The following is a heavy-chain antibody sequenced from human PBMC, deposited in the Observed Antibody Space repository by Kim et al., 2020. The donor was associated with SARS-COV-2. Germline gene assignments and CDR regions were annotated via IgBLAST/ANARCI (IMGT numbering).Heavy chain of an antibody. CDR3: AKDRRVVAASFDYGMDV. D-gene: IGHD2-15*01. CDR1: GFTFDDYA. J-gene: IGHJ6*02. V-gene: IGHV3-9*01. Sequence: GGSLRLSCAASGFTFDDYAMHWVRQAPGKGLEWVSGISWNSGSIGYADSVKGRFTIPRDNAKNSLYLQMNSLRAEDTALYYCAKDRRVVAASFDYGMDVWGQGTTVTVSS. CDR2: ISWNSGSI.